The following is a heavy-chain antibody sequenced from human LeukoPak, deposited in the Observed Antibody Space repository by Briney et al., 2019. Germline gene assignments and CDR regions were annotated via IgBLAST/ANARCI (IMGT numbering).Heavy chain of an antibody. CDR3: ARGGGGLDY. D-gene: IGHD2-15*01. J-gene: IGHJ4*02. CDR1: GFTFSSYW. V-gene: IGHV3-74*01. Sequence: GGSLRLSCAASGFTFSSYWMYRVRQAPGKGLVWVSRIESDGSSTTYADSVKGRFTVSRDNVKNTLYLQMNSLRDEDTAVYYCARGGGGLDYWGQGTLVTVSS. CDR2: IESDGSST.